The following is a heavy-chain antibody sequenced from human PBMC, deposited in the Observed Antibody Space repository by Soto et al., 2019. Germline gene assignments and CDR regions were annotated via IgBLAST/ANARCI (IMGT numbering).Heavy chain of an antibody. D-gene: IGHD5-12*01. CDR1: GYSISSGYY. CDR3: ARGWNSGYDRPGGMDV. V-gene: IGHV4-38-2*01. Sequence: PSETLSLTCAVSGYSISSGYYWGWIRQPPGKGLEWIGSIYHSGSTCYNPSLKSRVTISVDTSKNQFSLKLSSVTAADTAVYYCARGWNSGYDRPGGMDVWGQGTTVTVSS. J-gene: IGHJ6*02. CDR2: IYHSGST.